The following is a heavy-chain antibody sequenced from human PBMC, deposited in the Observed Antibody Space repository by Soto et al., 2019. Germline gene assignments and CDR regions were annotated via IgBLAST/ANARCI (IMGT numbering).Heavy chain of an antibody. CDR1: GGSISNHY. Sequence: QVQLQESGPGLVKPSETLSLTCSVSGGSISNHYWSWIRQPPGKGLEWIGYIYYHGNTNYNPSLKSRVTMSVDTSRKQISLKLTTVTAADTAVYYCTRANWYSEYWGQGTLVTVSS. D-gene: IGHD7-27*01. J-gene: IGHJ4*02. CDR2: IYYHGNT. CDR3: TRANWYSEY. V-gene: IGHV4-59*11.